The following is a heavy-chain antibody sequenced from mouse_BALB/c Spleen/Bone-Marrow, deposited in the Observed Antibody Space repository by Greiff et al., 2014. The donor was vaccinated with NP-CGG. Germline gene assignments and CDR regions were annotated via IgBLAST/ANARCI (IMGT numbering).Heavy chain of an antibody. D-gene: IGHD2-1*01. CDR3: TRWDGNYDWFAY. Sequence: QVQLQQSGAELVRPGASVTLSCKASGYTFTDYEMHWVKQTPVHGLEWIGAIDPETGGTAYNQKFKGKATLTADKSSSTAYMELRSLTSEDSAVYYCTRWDGNYDWFAYWGQGTLVTVSA. V-gene: IGHV1-15*01. CDR1: GYTFTDYE. CDR2: IDPETGGT. J-gene: IGHJ3*01.